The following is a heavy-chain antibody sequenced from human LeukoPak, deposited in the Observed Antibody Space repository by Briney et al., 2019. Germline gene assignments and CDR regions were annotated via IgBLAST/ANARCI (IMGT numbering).Heavy chain of an antibody. CDR3: ARGDTSGYYYFNCFDP. D-gene: IGHD3-22*01. CDR2: ISGTGGNT. Sequence: GGSLRLSCAVSGFSFSNYAMSWVRQFPGKGLEWVSGISGTGGNTYYADSVKGRFTISRDNSKNSLYLQMNSLRAEDTAVYYCARGDTSGYYYFNCFDPWGQGTLVTVSS. V-gene: IGHV3-23*01. J-gene: IGHJ5*02. CDR1: GFSFSNYA.